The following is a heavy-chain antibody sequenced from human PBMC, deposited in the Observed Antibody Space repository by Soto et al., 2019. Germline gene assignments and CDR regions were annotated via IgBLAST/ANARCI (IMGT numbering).Heavy chain of an antibody. D-gene: IGHD3-3*01. CDR3: ARILLCLTILRPAHPRHY. CDR1: GYPFSNYA. CDR2: INPGEINT. Sequence: ASVKVSCKASGYPFSNYAIHWVRQAPGQSLEWMGWINPGEINTRYSQKFQGRVTITSDRSANTAYMELSSLKSEDTAVYYCARILLCLTILRPAHPRHYWGQGTRGTLST. J-gene: IGHJ4*02. V-gene: IGHV1-3*01.